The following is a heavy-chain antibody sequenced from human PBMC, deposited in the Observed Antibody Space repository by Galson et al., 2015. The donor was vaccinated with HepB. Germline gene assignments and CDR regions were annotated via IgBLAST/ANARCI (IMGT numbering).Heavy chain of an antibody. CDR1: GFTFSSYA. V-gene: IGHV3-30-3*01. Sequence: SLRLSCAASGFTFSSYAMHWVRQAPGKGLEWVAVISYDGSNKYYADSVKGRFTISRGNSKNTLYLQMNSLRAEDTAVYYCARDEGFITILDYWGQGTLVTVSS. CDR3: ARDEGFITILDY. D-gene: IGHD3-3*01. CDR2: ISYDGSNK. J-gene: IGHJ4*02.